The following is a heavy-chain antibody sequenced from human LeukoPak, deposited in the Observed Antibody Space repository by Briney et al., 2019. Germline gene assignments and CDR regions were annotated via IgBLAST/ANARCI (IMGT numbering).Heavy chain of an antibody. V-gene: IGHV3-48*03. D-gene: IGHD3-10*01. J-gene: IGHJ4*02. CDR3: ARAFGSGSYSF. Sequence: GGSLRLSCAASGFTFSSYEMNWVRQAPGKGLEWVSNISSSGSTKYYADSVKGRITISRDNAKKSMYLQMNSLRAEDTAVYYCARAFGSGSYSFWGQGTLVSVSS. CDR2: ISSSGSTK. CDR1: GFTFSSYE.